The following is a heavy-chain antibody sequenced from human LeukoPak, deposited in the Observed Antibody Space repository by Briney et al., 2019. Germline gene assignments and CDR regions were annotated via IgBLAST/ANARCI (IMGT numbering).Heavy chain of an antibody. CDR3: ARVDCSGGSCYFDY. V-gene: IGHV3-74*01. Sequence: GGSLRLSCAASGFTFSRYWMHWVRQTPGKGVVWVSRINGDGSSTRYADSVKGRFTISRDNAKNTLDLQMSSLRAEDTAVYYCARVDCSGGSCYFDYWGQGTLVTVSS. CDR2: INGDGSST. J-gene: IGHJ4*02. CDR1: GFTFSRYW. D-gene: IGHD2-15*01.